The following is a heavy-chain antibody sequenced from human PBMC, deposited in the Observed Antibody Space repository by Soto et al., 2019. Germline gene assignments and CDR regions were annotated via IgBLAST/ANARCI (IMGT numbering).Heavy chain of an antibody. V-gene: IGHV1-69*12. J-gene: IGHJ4*02. CDR1: GGTFSSYA. CDR2: IIPFFGTA. CDR3: AGGVSSGWYVLDY. Sequence: QVQLVQSGAEVKKPGSSVKVSCKASGGTFSSYAISWVRQAPGQGLEWMGGIIPFFGTANYAQKFQGRVTXTXGGXTGPACMEVGSRRSEDRAVYYCAGGVSSGWYVLDYWGQGTLVTVAS. D-gene: IGHD6-19*01.